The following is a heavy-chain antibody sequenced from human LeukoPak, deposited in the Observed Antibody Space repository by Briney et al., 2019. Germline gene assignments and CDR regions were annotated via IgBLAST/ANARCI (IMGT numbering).Heavy chain of an antibody. Sequence: ASVKASCKASGYTFTSYDINWVRQATGQGLEWMGWMNPNSGNTGYAQKFQGRVTMTRNTSISTAYMELSSLRSEDTAVYYCARVRIAVGHNWFDPWGQGTLVTVSS. CDR3: ARVRIAVGHNWFDP. CDR2: MNPNSGNT. V-gene: IGHV1-8*01. CDR1: GYTFTSYD. J-gene: IGHJ5*02. D-gene: IGHD6-19*01.